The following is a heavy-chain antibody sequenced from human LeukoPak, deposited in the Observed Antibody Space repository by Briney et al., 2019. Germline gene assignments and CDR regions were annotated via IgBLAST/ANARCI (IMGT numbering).Heavy chain of an antibody. V-gene: IGHV3-21*01. D-gene: IGHD3-10*01. CDR1: GYIFSNYN. CDR2: IGTTSAYI. CDR3: ARLLESGFGKYSFDY. J-gene: IGHJ4*02. Sequence: GGSLRLSCGASGYIFSNYNMEWVRQAPGKGLEWVSSIGTTSAYIYYADSVRGRFTISRDNARNLLFLQMNSLRAEDTAIYYCARLLESGFGKYSFDYWGEGALVTVSP.